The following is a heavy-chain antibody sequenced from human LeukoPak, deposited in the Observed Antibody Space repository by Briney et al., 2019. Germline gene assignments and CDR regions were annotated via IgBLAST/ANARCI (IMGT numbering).Heavy chain of an antibody. CDR2: ISVYNGNT. J-gene: IGHJ6*02. D-gene: IGHD2-15*01. CDR3: ARGYCSGGRCYDILNYQYGMDV. V-gene: IGHV1-18*01. Sequence: GASVKPSCKASGYTFTRYGVSWGRQAPGQGPKWMGGISVYNGNTNYAQRLQGRVTMTTDTSTSTAYMELRSLRSDDTAVYYCARGYCSGGRCYDILNYQYGMDVWGQGTTVTVSS. CDR1: GYTFTRYG.